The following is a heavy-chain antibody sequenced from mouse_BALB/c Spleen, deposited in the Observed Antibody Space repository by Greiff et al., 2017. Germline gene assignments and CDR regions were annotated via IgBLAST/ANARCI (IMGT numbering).Heavy chain of an antibody. CDR2: ISSGGSYT. CDR1: GFTFSSYT. D-gene: IGHD1-2*01. V-gene: IGHV5-6-4*01. J-gene: IGHJ4*01. CDR3: TRDTTALMDY. Sequence: EVKLMESGGGLVKPGGSLKLSCAASGFTFSSYTMSWVRQTPEKRLEWVATISSGGSYTYYPDSVKGRFTISRDNAKNTLYLQMSSLKSEDTAMYYCTRDTTALMDYWGQGTSVTVSS.